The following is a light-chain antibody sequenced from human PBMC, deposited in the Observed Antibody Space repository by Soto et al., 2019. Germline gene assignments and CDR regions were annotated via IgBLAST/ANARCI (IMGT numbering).Light chain of an antibody. V-gene: IGKV1-12*01. CDR1: QDINRW. J-gene: IGKJ3*01. Sequence: IQMTQSPSSVSASVGDRVTITCRASQDINRWLAWHQQKPGEAPNLLIFSASSLQVGVPSRFSGSGSGTHFTLIITNPQPEDVATYYCQQAHSFPLTFGPGTKVDIK. CDR2: SAS. CDR3: QQAHSFPLT.